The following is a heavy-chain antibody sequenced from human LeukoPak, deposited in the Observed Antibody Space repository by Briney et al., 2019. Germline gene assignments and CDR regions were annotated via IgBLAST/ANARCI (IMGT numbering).Heavy chain of an antibody. CDR1: GGSISNYY. J-gene: IGHJ4*02. CDR2: IYYTGTT. V-gene: IGHV4-59*08. Sequence: SETLSLTCTVSGGSISNYYWSWIRQPPRKGLEWIGYIYYTGTTNYNPSLESRVTISVDTSKNQFSLKLSSVAAADTAVYFCARHECGGSCYPEDYWGQGTLVTVSS. D-gene: IGHD2-15*01. CDR3: ARHECGGSCYPEDY.